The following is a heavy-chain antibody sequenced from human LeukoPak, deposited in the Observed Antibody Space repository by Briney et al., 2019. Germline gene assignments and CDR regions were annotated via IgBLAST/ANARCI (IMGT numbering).Heavy chain of an antibody. Sequence: AGGSLRLSCAASGFTFSSYAMSWVHQAPGKGLEWVSAISGSGGSTYYADSVKGRFTISRDNSKNTLYLQMNSLRAEDTAVYYCAKDGDFWSGSNWFDPWGQGTLVTVSS. D-gene: IGHD3-3*01. J-gene: IGHJ5*02. CDR1: GFTFSSYA. CDR3: AKDGDFWSGSNWFDP. CDR2: ISGSGGST. V-gene: IGHV3-23*01.